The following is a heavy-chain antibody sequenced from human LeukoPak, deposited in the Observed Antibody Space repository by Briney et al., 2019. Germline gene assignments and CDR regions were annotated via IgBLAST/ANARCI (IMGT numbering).Heavy chain of an antibody. D-gene: IGHD4-17*01. CDR3: ARDGYGDSPDY. CDR1: GYTFTSYY. CDR2: INPSGGST. J-gene: IGHJ4*02. V-gene: IGHV1-46*01. Sequence: ASVKVSCKASGYTFTSYYIHWVRQTPGQGLEWMGIINPSGGSTSYAQKFQGRVTMTRDTSTSTVYMELSSLRSEDTAVYYCARDGYGDSPDYWGQGTLVTVSS.